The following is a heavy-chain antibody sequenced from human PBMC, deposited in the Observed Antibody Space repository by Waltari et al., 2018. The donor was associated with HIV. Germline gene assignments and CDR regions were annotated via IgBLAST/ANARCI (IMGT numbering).Heavy chain of an antibody. CDR2: GKTLCAP. V-gene: IGHV3-23*01. CDR3: AIPNWNPRGDWFDP. Sequence: EVQLLESGGGVVQPGGSLRRSCAVSGLTLGSRAMTWVREPPGRGVGWVYMFGKTLCAPYLADYVWGRLTISRASSNNTFYLHMTGLRVEDTAVYYCAIPNWNPRGDWFDPWGQGTLVIVSS. D-gene: IGHD1-20*01. CDR1: GLTLGSRA. J-gene: IGHJ5*02.